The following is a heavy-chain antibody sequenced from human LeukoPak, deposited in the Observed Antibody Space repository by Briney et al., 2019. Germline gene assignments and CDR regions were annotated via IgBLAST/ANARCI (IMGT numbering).Heavy chain of an antibody. CDR2: IWFDGRNK. V-gene: IGHV3-33*01. CDR1: GFAFSNFG. Sequence: GRSLRLSCAVSGFAFSNFGMHWVRQAPGKGLEWVALIWFDGRNKFYADSLKGRFTISRDNAKNMLYLQMNSLRAEDTAVYYCAREGTTGYSGMDVWGQGTTVTVSS. CDR3: AREGTTGYSGMDV. J-gene: IGHJ6*02. D-gene: IGHD3-9*01.